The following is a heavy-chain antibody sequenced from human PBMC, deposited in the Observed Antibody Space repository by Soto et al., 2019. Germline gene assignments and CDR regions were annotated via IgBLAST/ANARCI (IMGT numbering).Heavy chain of an antibody. Sequence: GGSLRLSCAASEFTFSNYAMHWVRQAPGKGLQWLAVISYDGNDKYYADSVEGRFTISRDNSKNTVYLQMNSLRLEDTAGYYCARGPSYSDSYFDHWGQGTLVTVSS. D-gene: IGHD4-17*01. CDR2: ISYDGNDK. CDR3: ARGPSYSDSYFDH. V-gene: IGHV3-30*03. CDR1: EFTFSNYA. J-gene: IGHJ4*02.